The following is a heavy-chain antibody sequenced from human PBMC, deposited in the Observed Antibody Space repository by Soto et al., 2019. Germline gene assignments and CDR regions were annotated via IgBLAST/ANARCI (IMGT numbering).Heavy chain of an antibody. D-gene: IGHD2-2*03. V-gene: IGHV3-30*18. CDR2: ISYDGSNK. Sequence: LRLSCAASGFTFSSYGMHWVRQAPGKGLEWVAVISYDGSNKYYADSVKGRFTISRDNSKNTLYLQMNSLRAEDTAVYYCAKDGFPQTNLADYWGQGTLVTVSS. CDR3: AKDGFPQTNLADY. CDR1: GFTFSSYG. J-gene: IGHJ4*02.